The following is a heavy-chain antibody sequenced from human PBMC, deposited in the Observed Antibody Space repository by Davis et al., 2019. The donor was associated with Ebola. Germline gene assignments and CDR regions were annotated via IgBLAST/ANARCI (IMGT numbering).Heavy chain of an antibody. D-gene: IGHD3-3*02. J-gene: IGHJ3*01. CDR2: IYWDDDK. Sequence: SGPTLVKPTQTLTLTCTFSGFSLSTSGVGVGWIRQPPGKALEWLALIYWDDDKRYIPSLKHRLAITGDTSKNQVVLTMTDVTSVDAGTYFCARRPDIFHGIFIDGFDVWGPGTVVTVS. CDR1: GFSLSTSGVG. CDR3: ARRPDIFHGIFIDGFDV. V-gene: IGHV2-5*02.